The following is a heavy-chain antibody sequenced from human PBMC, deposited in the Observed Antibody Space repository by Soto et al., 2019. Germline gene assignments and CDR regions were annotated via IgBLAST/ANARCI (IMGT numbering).Heavy chain of an antibody. V-gene: IGHV2-5*02. CDR1: GFSLSTSGVG. Sequence: ESGPTLVKPTQTLTLTCPFSGFSLSTSGVGVGWIRQPPGKALEWLALIYWDDDKRYSPSLKSRLTITKDTSKNQVVLTMTNMDPVDTATYYCAHRPSHDFWSGYYFTNWGQGTLVTVSS. CDR3: AHRPSHDFWSGYYFTN. CDR2: IYWDDDK. D-gene: IGHD3-3*01. J-gene: IGHJ4*02.